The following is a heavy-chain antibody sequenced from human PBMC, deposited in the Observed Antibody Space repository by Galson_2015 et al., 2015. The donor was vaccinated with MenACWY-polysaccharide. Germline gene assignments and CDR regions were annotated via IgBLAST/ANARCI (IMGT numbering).Heavy chain of an antibody. V-gene: IGHV3-74*03. CDR2: INNDGTST. CDR3: WVYCSSASCYSGIPS. Sequence: SLRLSCAVSGFTLTRYWLSWVRQVPGQGPMYVSVINNDGTSTTYADSVKGRFTISKDNAKTTLYLQMTSLRADDSAVCYCWVYCSSASCYSGIPSGGQGTLVTVSS. J-gene: IGHJ4*02. D-gene: IGHD2-2*02. CDR1: GFTLTRYW.